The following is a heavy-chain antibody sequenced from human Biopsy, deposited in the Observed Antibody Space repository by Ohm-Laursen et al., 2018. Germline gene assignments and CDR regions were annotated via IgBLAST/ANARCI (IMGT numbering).Heavy chain of an antibody. Sequence: GASVKVSCKASGYTFTSYDITWVRQASGQGPEWIGWLNPVSGNSKFGQKFRGRVTVTSDTSISTAYMELSGLTSDDTATYYCGRAVRNQLLTDPWGQGTLVTVTS. J-gene: IGHJ5*02. CDR3: GRAVRNQLLTDP. D-gene: IGHD1-7*01. CDR1: GYTFTSYD. V-gene: IGHV1-8*01. CDR2: LNPVSGNS.